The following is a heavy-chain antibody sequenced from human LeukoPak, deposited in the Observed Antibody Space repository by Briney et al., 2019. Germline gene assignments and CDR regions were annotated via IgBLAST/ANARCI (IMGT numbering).Heavy chain of an antibody. V-gene: IGHV3-7*05. CDR1: GFIFSTHW. Sequence: PGGSLRLSCAASGFIFSTHWMIWVRQAPGKGLEWVANIKQDGSEKYYVDSVKGRFIISRDNAQNSLYLQMNSLRVEDTAVYYCANALGAHYFDSWGQGTLVTVSS. CDR3: ANALGAHYFDS. D-gene: IGHD1-26*01. J-gene: IGHJ4*02. CDR2: IKQDGSEK.